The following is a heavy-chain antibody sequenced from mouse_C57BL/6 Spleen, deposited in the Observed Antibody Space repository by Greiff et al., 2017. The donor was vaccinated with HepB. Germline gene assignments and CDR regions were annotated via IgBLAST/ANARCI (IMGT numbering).Heavy chain of an antibody. J-gene: IGHJ4*01. Sequence: EVKLMESGGGLVKPGGSLKLSCAASGFTFSDYGMHWVRQAPEKGLEWVAYISSGSSTIYYADTVKGRFTISRDNAKNTLFLQMTSLRSEDTAMYYCAIIGTGTGYYAMDYWGQGTSVTVSS. CDR2: ISSGSSTI. D-gene: IGHD4-1*01. CDR1: GFTFSDYG. CDR3: AIIGTGTGYYAMDY. V-gene: IGHV5-17*01.